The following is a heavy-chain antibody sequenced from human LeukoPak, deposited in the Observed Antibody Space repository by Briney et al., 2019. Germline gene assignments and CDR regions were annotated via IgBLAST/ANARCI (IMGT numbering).Heavy chain of an antibody. CDR2: IIPIFGTA. D-gene: IGHD2-2*01. Sequence: ASVKVSCKASGGTFSSYAISWVRQAPGQGLEWMGGIIPIFGTANYAQKFQGRVTITADKSTSTAYMELSSLRSEDTAVYYCARAQAEPAAPYNWFDPWGQGTLVTVSS. CDR3: ARAQAEPAAPYNWFDP. V-gene: IGHV1-69*06. J-gene: IGHJ5*02. CDR1: GGTFSSYA.